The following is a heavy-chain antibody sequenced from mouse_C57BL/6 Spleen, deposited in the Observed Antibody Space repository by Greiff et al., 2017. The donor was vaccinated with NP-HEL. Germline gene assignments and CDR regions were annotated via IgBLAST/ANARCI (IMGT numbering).Heavy chain of an antibody. CDR1: GYTFTSYW. Sequence: QVQLQQPGAELVKPGASVKLSCKASGYTFTSYWMHWVKQRPGRGLERIGRIDPNSGGTKYNEKFKSKATLTVDKPSSTAYMQLSSLTSEDSAVYYCAREYYSIYYYAMDYWGQGTSVTVSS. J-gene: IGHJ4*01. V-gene: IGHV1-72*01. CDR3: AREYYSIYYYAMDY. CDR2: IDPNSGGT. D-gene: IGHD2-5*01.